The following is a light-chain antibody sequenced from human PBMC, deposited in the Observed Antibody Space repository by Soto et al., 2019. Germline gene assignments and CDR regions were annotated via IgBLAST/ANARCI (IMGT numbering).Light chain of an antibody. V-gene: IGLV1-44*01. CDR2: SDD. CDR3: AAWDDSLDGGV. J-gene: IGLJ3*02. CDR1: NSNIGENS. Sequence: QSVLTQTPSASATPGQRVSISCSGSNSNIGENSVTWYQQFPGTAPKVLIYSDDQRPSGVPDRFSASKSGTSASLAISGLQAENAADYYCAAWDDSLDGGVFGGGTQLPVL.